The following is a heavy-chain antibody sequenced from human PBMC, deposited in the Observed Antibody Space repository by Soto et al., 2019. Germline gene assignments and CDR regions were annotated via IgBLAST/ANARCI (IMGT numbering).Heavy chain of an antibody. CDR1: GFTFSSYE. V-gene: IGHV3-48*03. J-gene: IGHJ5*02. CDR3: ATGYSREGPWFDP. D-gene: IGHD6-19*01. CDR2: ISSSGSTI. Sequence: PGGSLRLSCAASGFTFSSYEMNWVRQAPGKGLEWVSYISSSGSTIYYADSAKGRFTISRDNAKNSLYLQMNSLRAEDTAVYYCATGYSREGPWFDPWGQGTLVTVS.